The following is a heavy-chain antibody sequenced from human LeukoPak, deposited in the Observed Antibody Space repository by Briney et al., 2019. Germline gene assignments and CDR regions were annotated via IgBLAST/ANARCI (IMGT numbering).Heavy chain of an antibody. CDR1: GGSISSSSYY. CDR3: ARGAYDSGSYQYFFDY. D-gene: IGHD3-10*01. Sequence: PSETLSLTCTVSGGSISSSSYYWGWIRQPPGKGLEWIGSVYYSGSTYYNPSLKSRVAISLDTSKHQFSLRLTSVTAADTAVYYCARGAYDSGSYQYFFDYWGQGTLVTVSS. V-gene: IGHV4-39*07. J-gene: IGHJ4*02. CDR2: VYYSGST.